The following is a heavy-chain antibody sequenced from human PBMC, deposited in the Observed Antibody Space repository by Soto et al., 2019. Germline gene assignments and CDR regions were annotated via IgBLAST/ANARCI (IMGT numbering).Heavy chain of an antibody. Sequence: SETLSLTCIVSGSSIDNYYWSWIRQPPGKGLEWIGYIYYSGSTNYNPSLKSRVTISVDTSKNQFSLRLRSVTAADTAVYYCARVPGPWGQGTLVTVSS. CDR3: ARVPGP. V-gene: IGHV4-59*12. J-gene: IGHJ5*02. CDR2: IYYSGST. CDR1: GSSIDNYY.